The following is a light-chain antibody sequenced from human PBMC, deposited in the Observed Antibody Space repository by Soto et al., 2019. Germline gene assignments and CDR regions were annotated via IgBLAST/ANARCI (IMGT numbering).Light chain of an antibody. CDR2: DVS. CDR3: SSYTSDDTVV. Sequence: QSALTQPASVSGSPGQSITISCTGTSSDVGSYNDVSWYQQHPGKAPRLMIYDVSNRPSGVSNRFSGSKSGNTASPSISGIQAESEAKYYCSSYTSDDTVVFGGGTKLTVL. V-gene: IGLV2-14*03. J-gene: IGLJ2*01. CDR1: SSDVGSYND.